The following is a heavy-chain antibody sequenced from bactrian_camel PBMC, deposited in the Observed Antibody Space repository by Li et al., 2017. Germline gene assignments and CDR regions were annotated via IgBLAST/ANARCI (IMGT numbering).Heavy chain of an antibody. V-gene: IGHV3S55*01. CDR2: LNVDGKT. D-gene: IGHD1*01. Sequence: HVQLVESGGGSVQAGGSLRLSCVVSGYTYSSAYMGWYRQAPGNECELVATLNVDGKTHYADSVRGRFTIPQDNTKNTLHLQMNSLKPEDTGMYYCMAGGLDRDRWRTPGPGTQVTVS. J-gene: IGHJ4*01. CDR1: GYTYSSAY.